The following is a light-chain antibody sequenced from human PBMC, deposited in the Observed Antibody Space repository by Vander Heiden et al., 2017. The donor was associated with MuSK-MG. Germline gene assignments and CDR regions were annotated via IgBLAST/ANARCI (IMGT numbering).Light chain of an antibody. CDR2: AAS. CDR3: QQADAFPQS. Sequence: DIQMTQSPSSVSASVGDSVTITCRASQRIAYWLAWYQQKPGSAPKLLIYAASTLQSGVPSRFSGSGFGTDFSLTISDLQPEDLATYYCQQADAFPQSFGQGTRLDI. J-gene: IGKJ5*01. CDR1: QRIAYW. V-gene: IGKV1-12*01.